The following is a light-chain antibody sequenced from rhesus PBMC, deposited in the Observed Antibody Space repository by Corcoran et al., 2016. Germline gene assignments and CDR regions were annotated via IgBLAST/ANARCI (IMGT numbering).Light chain of an antibody. CDR2: GAS. J-gene: IGKJ2*01. CDR1: QSVGSY. CDR3: QQSSKFYS. Sequence: ETVVTQSPATLSLSAGERATLSCRASQSVGSYLAWYQQKPGQAPRLLVDGASSRVPGIPDRFSGSGSGTEFTLTISSLEPDDVGIYYCQQSSKFYSFGQGTKVEI. V-gene: IGKV3-24*04.